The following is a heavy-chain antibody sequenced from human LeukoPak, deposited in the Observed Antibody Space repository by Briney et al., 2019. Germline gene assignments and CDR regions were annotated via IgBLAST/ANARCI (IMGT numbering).Heavy chain of an antibody. CDR3: ASPGIAVAGTGREGLDY. CDR2: ISSSTSYI. D-gene: IGHD6-19*01. Sequence: GGSLRLSCAVSGFPFSSYSMNWVRQAPGKGLEWVSSISSSTSYIFYTDSVKGRFTISRDNAKNSLYLQMNSLRAEDTAVYYCASPGIAVAGTGREGLDYWGQGTLVTVSS. CDR1: GFPFSSYS. J-gene: IGHJ4*02. V-gene: IGHV3-21*01.